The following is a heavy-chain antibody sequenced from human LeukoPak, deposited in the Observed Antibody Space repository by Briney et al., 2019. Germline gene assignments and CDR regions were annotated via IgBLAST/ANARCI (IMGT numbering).Heavy chain of an antibody. CDR2: IYYIGST. CDR1: GGSISSHY. V-gene: IGHV4-59*11. J-gene: IGHJ4*02. CDR3: ARRVGYSYGYVDY. Sequence: SGTLSLTCTVSGGSISSHYWSWIRQLPGKGLEWIGFIYYIGSTNYNPSLKSRVTISVDTSKNQFSLKLSSVTAADTAVYYCARRVGYSYGYVDYWGQGTLVTVSS. D-gene: IGHD5-18*01.